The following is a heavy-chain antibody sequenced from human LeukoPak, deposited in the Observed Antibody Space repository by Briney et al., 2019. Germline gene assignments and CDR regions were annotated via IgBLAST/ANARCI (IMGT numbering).Heavy chain of an antibody. Sequence: SQTLSLTCTVSGGSISSGGYYWSWIRQHPGKGLEWLGYIYYSGSTYYNPSLKSRVTISVDTSKNQFSLKLSSVIAADTAVYYCARGAPPDYDFWSGYSGIDPWGQGTLVTVSS. CDR1: GGSISSGGYY. D-gene: IGHD3-3*01. CDR3: ARGAPPDYDFWSGYSGIDP. V-gene: IGHV4-31*03. J-gene: IGHJ5*02. CDR2: IYYSGST.